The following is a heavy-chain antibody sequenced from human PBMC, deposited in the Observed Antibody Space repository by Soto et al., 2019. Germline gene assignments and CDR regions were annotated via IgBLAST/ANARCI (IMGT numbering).Heavy chain of an antibody. D-gene: IGHD2-15*01. CDR2: IIPIFGTA. CDR3: ANRGGRRGIYYYYGMDV. Sequence: QVQLVQSGAEVKKPGSSVKVSCKASGGTFSSYAISWVRQAPGQGLEWMGGIIPIFGTANYAQKFQGRVRSTADETTSTASMGLSSLRSEDTAVYYCANRGGRRGIYYYYGMDVWGQGTTVTVSS. J-gene: IGHJ6*02. V-gene: IGHV1-69*12. CDR1: GGTFSSYA.